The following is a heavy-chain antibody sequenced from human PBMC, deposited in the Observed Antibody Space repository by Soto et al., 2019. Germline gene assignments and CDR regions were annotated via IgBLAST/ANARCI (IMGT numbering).Heavy chain of an antibody. CDR3: ARRHYYDSSGPPAFDI. D-gene: IGHD3-22*01. CDR1: GGSISSSNW. Sequence: SETLSLTCAVSGGSISSSNWWSWVRQPPGKGLEWIGEIYHSGSTNYNPSLKSRVTISVDKSKNQFSLKLSSVTAADTAVYYCARRHYYDSSGPPAFDIWGQGTMVTVSS. V-gene: IGHV4-4*02. CDR2: IYHSGST. J-gene: IGHJ3*02.